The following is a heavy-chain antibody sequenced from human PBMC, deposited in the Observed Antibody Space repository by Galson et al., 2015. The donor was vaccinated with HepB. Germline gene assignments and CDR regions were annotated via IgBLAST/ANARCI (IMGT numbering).Heavy chain of an antibody. CDR1: GFTFSNAW. V-gene: IGHV3-15*01. J-gene: IGHJ3*02. D-gene: IGHD5-18*01. CDR2: IKSKTDGGTT. CDR3: TIRRGYSYGFSCDI. Sequence: SLRLSCAASGFTFSNAWMSWVRQAPGKGLEWVGRIKSKTDGGTTDYAAPVKGRFTISRDDSKNTLYLQMNSLKTEDTAVYYCTIRRGYSYGFSCDIWGQGTMVTVSS.